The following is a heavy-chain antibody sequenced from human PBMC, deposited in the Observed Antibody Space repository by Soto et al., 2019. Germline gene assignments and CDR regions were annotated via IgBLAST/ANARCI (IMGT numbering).Heavy chain of an antibody. CDR3: ARIASAGRGWDV. CDR2: IKQDGSEK. J-gene: IGHJ6*02. CDR1: GFTFSSYW. V-gene: IGHV3-7*01. Sequence: EVQLVESGGGLVQPGGSLGLSCAASGFTFSSYWMSWVRQAPVKGLEGVGNIKQDGSEKNYVDFMEGRFTISRDNAENSLYLQMNSLRAEDTAVYYCARIASAGRGWDVWGQGTTVVVSS. D-gene: IGHD6-13*01.